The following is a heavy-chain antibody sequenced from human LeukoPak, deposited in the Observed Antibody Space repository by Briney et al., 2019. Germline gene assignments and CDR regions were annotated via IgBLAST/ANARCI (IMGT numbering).Heavy chain of an antibody. CDR1: GAYISSSY. Sequence: SETLSLTCNVSGAYISSSYWSWIRQPPGKGLEWIGEINHSGSTNYNPSLKSRVTISVDTSKNQFSLKLSSVTAADTAVYYCARVSVTTGCFDYWGQGTLVTVSS. J-gene: IGHJ4*02. V-gene: IGHV4-34*01. D-gene: IGHD4-11*01. CDR2: INHSGST. CDR3: ARVSVTTGCFDY.